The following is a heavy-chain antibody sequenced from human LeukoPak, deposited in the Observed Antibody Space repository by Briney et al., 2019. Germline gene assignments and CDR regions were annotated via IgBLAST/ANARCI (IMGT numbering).Heavy chain of an antibody. D-gene: IGHD6-13*01. CDR2: IFYSGST. Sequence: SETLSLTCTVSGGSISTSNYYWGWIRQPPGKGLEWIGNIFYSGSTYYSPSLKSRVTISVDTSKNQFSLKLSSVTAADTAVYYCARFYIAAAGHWGQGTLVTVSS. CDR3: ARFYIAAAGH. V-gene: IGHV4-39*07. CDR1: GGSISTSNYY. J-gene: IGHJ4*02.